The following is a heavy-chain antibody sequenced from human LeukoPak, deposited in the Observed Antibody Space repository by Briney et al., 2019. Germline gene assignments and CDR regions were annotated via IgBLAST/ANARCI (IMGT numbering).Heavy chain of an antibody. CDR3: ARKNIPSPRIRYSSDWNGRAFDY. CDR1: GYSISSGYY. CDR2: ISHSGST. Sequence: HPSETLSLTCTVSGYSISSGYYWGWIRQPPGKGLEWIGEISHSGSTNYNPSLKSRVTISVDKSKNQFSLKLSSVTAADTAVYSCARKNIPSPRIRYSSDWNGRAFDYWGQGTLVTVSS. D-gene: IGHD6-25*01. V-gene: IGHV4-38-2*02. J-gene: IGHJ4*02.